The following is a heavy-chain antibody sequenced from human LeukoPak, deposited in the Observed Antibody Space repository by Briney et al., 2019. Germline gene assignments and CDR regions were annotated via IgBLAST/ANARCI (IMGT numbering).Heavy chain of an antibody. CDR1: GFTFSSYG. CDR2: IWYDGSNK. Sequence: GRSLRLSCAASGFTFSSYGMHWVRQAPGKGLEWVAVIWYDGSNKYYADSVKGRFTISRDNSKNMLYLQMNSLRAEDTAVYYCAKGFYVSGSSNFDYWGQGTLVTVSS. V-gene: IGHV3-33*06. CDR3: AKGFYVSGSSNFDY. D-gene: IGHD3-10*01. J-gene: IGHJ4*02.